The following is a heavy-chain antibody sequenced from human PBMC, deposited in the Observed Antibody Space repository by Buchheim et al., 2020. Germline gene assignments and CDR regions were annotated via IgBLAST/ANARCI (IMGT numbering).Heavy chain of an antibody. J-gene: IGHJ6*02. Sequence: EVQLVESGGGLVQPGGSLRLSCAASGFTFSDHYMDWVRQAPGKGLEWVGRTRNKANSYTTEYAASVKGRFTISRDDSKNSLYLKMNSLKTEDTAVYYCARRVQDPYYYYYGMDVWGQGTT. CDR3: ARRVQDPYYYYYGMDV. V-gene: IGHV3-72*01. D-gene: IGHD1-1*01. CDR2: TRNKANSYTT. CDR1: GFTFSDHY.